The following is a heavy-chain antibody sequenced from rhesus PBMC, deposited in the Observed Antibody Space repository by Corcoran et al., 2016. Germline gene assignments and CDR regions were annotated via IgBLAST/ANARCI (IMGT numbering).Heavy chain of an antibody. V-gene: IGHV4-169*01. CDR3: ARVCLDYGSSYGYPD. CDR2: IYGSGSST. Sequence: QLQLQESGPGLVKPSATLSVTCAVSGASISRNYCRWIRPSPGTGLEWIGYIYGSGSSTNYNPSIKSRVTLSVDTSKNQLSLKLSSVTTADTAVYYCARVCLDYGSSYGYPDWGQGVLVTVSS. J-gene: IGHJ4*01. D-gene: IGHD4-29*01. CDR1: GASISRNY.